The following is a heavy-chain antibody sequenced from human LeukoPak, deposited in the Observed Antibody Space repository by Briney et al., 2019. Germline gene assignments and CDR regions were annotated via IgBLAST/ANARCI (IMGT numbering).Heavy chain of an antibody. V-gene: IGHV4-34*01. J-gene: IGHJ4*02. CDR2: INHSGST. Sequence: PSETLSLTCAVYGGSFSGYYWSWIRQPPGKGLEWIGEINHSGSTSYNPSLKSRVTISVDTSKNQFSLKLSSVTAADTAVYYCARSESGSYRYWGQGTLVTVSS. CDR3: ARSESGSYRY. CDR1: GGSFSGYY. D-gene: IGHD1-26*01.